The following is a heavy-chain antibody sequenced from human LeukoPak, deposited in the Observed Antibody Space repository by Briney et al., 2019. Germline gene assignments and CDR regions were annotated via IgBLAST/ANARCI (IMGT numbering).Heavy chain of an antibody. J-gene: IGHJ4*02. D-gene: IGHD5-12*01. CDR2: IYYSGST. CDR3: VSSYGGYVLDY. CDR1: GGSISNGGYY. Sequence: PSETLSLTCTVSGGSISNGGYYWSWIHQHPGKGLEWIGYIYYSGSTYYNPSLKSRVTISVDTSKNQFSLKLSSVTAADTAVYYCVSSYGGYVLDYWGQGTLVIVSS. V-gene: IGHV4-31*03.